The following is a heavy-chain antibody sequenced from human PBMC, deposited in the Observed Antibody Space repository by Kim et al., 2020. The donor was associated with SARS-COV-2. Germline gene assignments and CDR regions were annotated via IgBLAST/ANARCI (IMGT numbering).Heavy chain of an antibody. CDR1: GFTFSSYG. Sequence: GGSLRLSCAASGFTFSSYGMHWVRQAPGKGLEWVAVIWYDGSNKYYADSVKGRFTISRDNSKNTLYLQMNSLRAEDTAVYYCAREGGVGVPAAMPFESGMDVWGQGTTVTVSS. CDR2: IWYDGSNK. CDR3: AREGGVGVPAAMPFESGMDV. J-gene: IGHJ6*02. D-gene: IGHD2-2*01. V-gene: IGHV3-33*01.